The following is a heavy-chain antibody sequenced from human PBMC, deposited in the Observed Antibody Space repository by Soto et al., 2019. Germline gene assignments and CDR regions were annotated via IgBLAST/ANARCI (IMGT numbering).Heavy chain of an antibody. D-gene: IGHD3-22*01. CDR2: IYYSGST. Sequence: SETLSLTCTVSGGSISSGGYYWSWIRQHPGKGLEWIGYIYYSGSTYYNPSLKSRVTISVDTSKNQFSLELSSVTAADTAVYYCARADDSSGFFDYWGQGTLVTVAS. V-gene: IGHV4-31*03. J-gene: IGHJ4*02. CDR1: GGSISSGGYY. CDR3: ARADDSSGFFDY.